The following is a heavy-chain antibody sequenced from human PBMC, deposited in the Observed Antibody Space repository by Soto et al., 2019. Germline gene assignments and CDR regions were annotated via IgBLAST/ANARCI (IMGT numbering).Heavy chain of an antibody. Sequence: QVQLVESGGGVVQPGRSLRLSCAASGFTFSNYGLHWVRQAPGKGLEWLALISYDGSNKYYADSVKGRFTISRDNSKNTIYLQMNSRRADDTAVYYCAKDRSSSWALDYWGQGTLVTVSS. V-gene: IGHV3-30*18. J-gene: IGHJ4*02. CDR2: ISYDGSNK. D-gene: IGHD6-13*01. CDR1: GFTFSNYG. CDR3: AKDRSSSWALDY.